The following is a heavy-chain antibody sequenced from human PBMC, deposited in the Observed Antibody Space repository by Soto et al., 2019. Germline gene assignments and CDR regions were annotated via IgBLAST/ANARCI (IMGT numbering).Heavy chain of an antibody. CDR2: IYWDDDK. D-gene: IGHD6-13*01. J-gene: IGHJ5*02. Sequence: QITLKESGPTLVKPTQTLTLTCTFSGFSLTTSGVGVGWIRQPPGKALECLALIYWDDDKRYNPSLKSRLTTTNDNSNNHVVLTMTNMAPVDTATYYCARLYSPTSYNWFDPWGQGTLVTVSS. CDR1: GFSLTTSGVG. V-gene: IGHV2-5*02. CDR3: ARLYSPTSYNWFDP.